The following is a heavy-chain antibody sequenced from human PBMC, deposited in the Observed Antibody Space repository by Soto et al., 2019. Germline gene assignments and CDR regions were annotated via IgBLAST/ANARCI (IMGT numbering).Heavy chain of an antibody. D-gene: IGHD1-1*01. CDR3: YRWRTYSWSTF. CDR2: IRSKADGETV. V-gene: IGHV3-49*04. CDR1: GFNFGDYA. J-gene: IGHJ4*02. Sequence: GGSMRLSCTGSGFNFGDYAMSWVRQAPGKGLEWVSSIRSKADGETVEYATSVKDRFTISRDDSKSIAYLQVNSLKTEDTAVYYCYRWRTYSWSTFWGQGTLVTVSS.